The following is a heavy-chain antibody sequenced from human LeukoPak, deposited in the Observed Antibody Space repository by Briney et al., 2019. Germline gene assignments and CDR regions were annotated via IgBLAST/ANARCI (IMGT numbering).Heavy chain of an antibody. CDR2: INPSGGST. CDR3: ARAMNSWFLLDLDY. Sequence: ASVKVSCKASGYIFTSYHIHWVRQAPGQGLEWRGIINPSGGSTNYAQKFQGRVTMTRGTSFSTAYMALSSLRSDDTAMYYCARAMNSWFLLDLDYWGQGNLVTVSS. J-gene: IGHJ4*02. D-gene: IGHD3-22*01. V-gene: IGHV1-46*01. CDR1: GYIFTSYH.